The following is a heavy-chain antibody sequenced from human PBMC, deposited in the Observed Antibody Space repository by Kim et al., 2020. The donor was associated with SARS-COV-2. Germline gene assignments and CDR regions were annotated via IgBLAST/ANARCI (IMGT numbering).Heavy chain of an antibody. J-gene: IGHJ6*03. CDR2: IRSKAYGGTT. D-gene: IGHD3-10*01. CDR3: SRDILVHLGVGWFGELLFSNHYYYMDV. Sequence: GGSLRLSCTASGFTFGDYAMSWVRQAPGKGLEWVGFIRSKAYGGTTEYAASVKGRFTISRDDSKSIAYLQMNSLKTEDTAVYYCSRDILVHLGVGWFGELLFSNHYYYMDVWGKGTTVTVSS. V-gene: IGHV3-49*04. CDR1: GFTFGDYA.